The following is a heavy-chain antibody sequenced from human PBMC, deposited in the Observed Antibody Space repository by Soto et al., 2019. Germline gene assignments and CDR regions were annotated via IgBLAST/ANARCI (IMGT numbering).Heavy chain of an antibody. D-gene: IGHD5-18*01. CDR2: IWYDGSNK. CDR1: GFTFSSYG. V-gene: IGHV3-33*01. J-gene: IGHJ4*02. CDR3: ARGYSYGRFDY. Sequence: GGSLRLSCAASGFTFSSYGMHWVRQAPGKGLEWVAVIWYDGSNKYYADSVKGRFTISGDNSKNTLYLQMNSLRAEDTAVYYCARGYSYGRFDYWGQGTLVTVSS.